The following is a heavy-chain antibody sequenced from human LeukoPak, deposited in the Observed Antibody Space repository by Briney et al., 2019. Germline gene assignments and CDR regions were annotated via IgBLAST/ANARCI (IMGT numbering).Heavy chain of an antibody. J-gene: IGHJ5*02. V-gene: IGHV4-39*01. CDR2: IYYSGST. CDR3: ARRRGRDDSLDP. Sequence: SETLSLTCTVSGGSISSGDYYWSWIRQPPGKGLEWIGSIYYSGSTYYNPSLKSRVTISVDTSKNQFSLKLSSVTAADTAVYYCARRRGRDDSLDPWGQGTLVTVSS. CDR1: GGSISSGDYY. D-gene: IGHD3-22*01.